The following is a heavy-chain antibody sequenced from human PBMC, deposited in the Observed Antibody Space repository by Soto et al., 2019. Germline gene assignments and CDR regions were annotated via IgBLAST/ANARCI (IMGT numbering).Heavy chain of an antibody. D-gene: IGHD3-10*01. CDR3: AKDRITMVRGVIDY. Sequence: AAGSLKISCAASGFTFSSYAMSWVRQAPGKGLEWVSAISGSGGSTYYADSVKGRFTISRDNSKNTLYLQMNSLRAEDTAVYYCAKDRITMVRGVIDYWGQGTLVTVSS. V-gene: IGHV3-23*01. CDR2: ISGSGGST. CDR1: GFTFSSYA. J-gene: IGHJ4*02.